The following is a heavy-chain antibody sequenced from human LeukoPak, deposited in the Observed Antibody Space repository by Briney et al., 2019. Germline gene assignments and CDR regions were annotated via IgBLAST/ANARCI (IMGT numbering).Heavy chain of an antibody. CDR2: ISYDGSNK. CDR1: GFTFSSYA. V-gene: IGHV3-30-3*01. J-gene: IGHJ4*02. CDR3: ARGYSYYYYFDY. Sequence: GGSLRLSCAASGFTFSSYAMHWVRQAPGKGPEWVAVISYDGSNKYYADSVKGRFTISRDNSKNTLYLQMNSLRAEDTAVYYCARGYSYYYYFDYWGQGTLVTVSS. D-gene: IGHD5-18*01.